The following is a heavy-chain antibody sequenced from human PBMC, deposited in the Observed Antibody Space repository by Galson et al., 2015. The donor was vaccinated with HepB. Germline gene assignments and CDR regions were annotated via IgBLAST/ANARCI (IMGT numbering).Heavy chain of an antibody. CDR1: GFDLMTFN. CDR2: ISSGGTV. V-gene: IGHV3-69-1*01. Sequence: SLRLSCAASGFDLMTFNMHWVRQAPGKGLEWVSHISSGGTVYYADSVRGRFTVSRDNAANSIYLQLNTLAVQDTAFYYCAADPYSAGLGEDDKFAPWGQGTLVIVSS. D-gene: IGHD3-16*01. CDR3: AADPYSAGLGEDDKFAP. J-gene: IGHJ5*02.